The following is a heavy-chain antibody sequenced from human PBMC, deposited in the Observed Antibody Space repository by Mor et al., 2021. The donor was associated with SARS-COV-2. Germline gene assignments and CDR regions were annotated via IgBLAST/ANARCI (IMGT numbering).Heavy chain of an antibody. CDR2: LYWDDEK. Sequence: EWLALLYWDDEKRYSPSLKSRISITKDSSKNQVVLTMTNMEPVDTATYYCAHKPGDFEYYFDYWGQGTLV. D-gene: IGHD2-21*02. CDR3: AHKPGDFEYYFDY. J-gene: IGHJ4*02. V-gene: IGHV2-5*02.